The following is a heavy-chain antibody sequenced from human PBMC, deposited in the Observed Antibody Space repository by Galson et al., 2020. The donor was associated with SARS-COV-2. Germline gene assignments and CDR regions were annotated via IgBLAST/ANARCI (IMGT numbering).Heavy chain of an antibody. Sequence: GGSLRLSCSASGFIFSDYAMHWVRQAPGKGLEYVSAISSNGRTSFYADSVNGRFTMSRDNSKNMFYLQMTALRLEDTGFYYCLSYSSTRQNHWGQGTLVTVSS. CDR2: ISSNGRTS. CDR3: LSYSSTRQNH. J-gene: IGHJ5*02. D-gene: IGHD2-2*01. V-gene: IGHV3-64D*06. CDR1: GFIFSDYA.